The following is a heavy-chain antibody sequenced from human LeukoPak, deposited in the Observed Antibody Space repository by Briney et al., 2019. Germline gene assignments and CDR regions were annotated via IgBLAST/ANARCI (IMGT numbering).Heavy chain of an antibody. J-gene: IGHJ4*02. V-gene: IGHV3-30*19. CDR3: ARERETAMAYFDY. D-gene: IGHD5-18*01. CDR2: ISYDGSNK. Sequence: GGSLRLSCAASGFHYNDCGMNWVRRAPGKGLEWVAVISYDGSNKYYADSVKGRFTISRDNSKNTLYLQMNSLRAEDTAVYYCARERETAMAYFDYWGQGTLVTVSS. CDR1: GFHYNDCG.